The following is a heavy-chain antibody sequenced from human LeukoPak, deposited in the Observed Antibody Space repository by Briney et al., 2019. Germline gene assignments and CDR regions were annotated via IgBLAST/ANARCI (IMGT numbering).Heavy chain of an antibody. CDR2: IHQEGRTK. Sequence: GESLRLSCAASGFTFNTFWMTWLRQAPGKGLEWVANIHQEGRTKYYADSVKGRFTISRDNANNALNLQINSLRAEDTALYYCARGDGTSSGLYFHYWGQGTLVTVSS. V-gene: IGHV3-7*01. J-gene: IGHJ4*02. D-gene: IGHD6-6*01. CDR1: GFTFNTFW. CDR3: ARGDGTSSGLYFHY.